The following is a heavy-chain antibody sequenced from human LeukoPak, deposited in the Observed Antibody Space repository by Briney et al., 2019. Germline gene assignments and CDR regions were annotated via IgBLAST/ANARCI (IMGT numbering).Heavy chain of an antibody. CDR2: INPSGDNT. V-gene: IGHV1-46*01. Sequence: GASVKVSCKASGYTFTNNFMHWVRQAPGQGLEWIGIINPSGDNTWYAQKFQGRVTMAGDTSTSTMYMELSSLRSEDTAVYYCSRDTRAADAEYFQHWGQGTLVIVSS. D-gene: IGHD2-15*01. J-gene: IGHJ1*01. CDR3: SRDTRAADAEYFQH. CDR1: GYTFTNNF.